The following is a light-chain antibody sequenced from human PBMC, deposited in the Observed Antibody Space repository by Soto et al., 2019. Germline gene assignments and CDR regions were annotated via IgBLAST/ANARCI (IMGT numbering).Light chain of an antibody. Sequence: QSVRTQPASVSGSPGQSITLSCTGTSSDVGSYNLVSWYQQHPGKAPKLMIYEGSKRPSGVSNRFSGFKSGNTASLTISGLQAEDEADYYCCSYAGSSTVVFGGGTKLTVL. V-gene: IGLV2-23*01. CDR2: EGS. J-gene: IGLJ2*01. CDR1: SSDVGSYNL. CDR3: CSYAGSSTVV.